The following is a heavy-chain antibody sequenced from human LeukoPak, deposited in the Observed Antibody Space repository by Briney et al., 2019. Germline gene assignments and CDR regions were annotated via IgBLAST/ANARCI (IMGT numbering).Heavy chain of an antibody. CDR3: AARDSYGSGSYPIDY. CDR1: GFTFSSYS. V-gene: IGHV3-21*01. Sequence: PGGSLRLSCAASGFTFSSYSMNWVRQAPGKGLEWVLSISSRSTYIYYADSLKGRFTISRDNAKNSLYLQMNSLRAEDTAVYYCAARDSYGSGSYPIDYWGQGTLVTVSS. CDR2: ISSRSTYI. D-gene: IGHD3-10*01. J-gene: IGHJ4*02.